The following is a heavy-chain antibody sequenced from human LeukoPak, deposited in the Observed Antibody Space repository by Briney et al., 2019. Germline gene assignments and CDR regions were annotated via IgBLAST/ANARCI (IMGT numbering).Heavy chain of an antibody. Sequence: PSETLSLACAGYGGSFSGYYWSWIRQPPGKGLEWIGEINHSGSTNYNPSLKSRVTISVDTSKNQFPLKLSSVTAADTAVYYCARGIGIVGAFDYWGQGTLVTVSS. V-gene: IGHV4-34*01. CDR3: ARGIGIVGAFDY. D-gene: IGHD1-26*01. J-gene: IGHJ4*02. CDR1: GGSFSGYY. CDR2: INHSGST.